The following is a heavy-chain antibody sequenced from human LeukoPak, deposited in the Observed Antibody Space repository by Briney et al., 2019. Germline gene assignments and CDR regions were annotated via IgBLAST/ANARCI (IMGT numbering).Heavy chain of an antibody. CDR2: IYYSGST. Sequence: SQTLSLTCTVSGGSISSGDYYWSWIRQPPGKGLEWIGYIYYSGSTYYNPSLKSRVTISVDTSKNQFSLKLSSVTAADTAVYYCAGTTLYCSSTSCYIGNFDYWGQGTLVTVSS. CDR1: GGSISSGDYY. D-gene: IGHD2-2*02. V-gene: IGHV4-30-4*08. J-gene: IGHJ4*02. CDR3: AGTTLYCSSTSCYIGNFDY.